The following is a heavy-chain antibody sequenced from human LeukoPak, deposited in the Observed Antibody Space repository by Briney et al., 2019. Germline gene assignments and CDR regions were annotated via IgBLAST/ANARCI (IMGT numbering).Heavy chain of an antibody. D-gene: IGHD1-26*01. CDR1: GYAFTSFG. Sequence: ASVKVSCKASGYAFTSFGISWVRQAPGQGLEWMGWISNYNGNTNYAQKLQGRVTMTTDTSTSTAYMELRSLISDDTAVYYCARDLRGTYYRRPGDIGPIDYWGQGTLVTVSS. V-gene: IGHV1-18*01. CDR2: ISNYNGNT. CDR3: ARDLRGTYYRRPGDIGPIDY. J-gene: IGHJ4*02.